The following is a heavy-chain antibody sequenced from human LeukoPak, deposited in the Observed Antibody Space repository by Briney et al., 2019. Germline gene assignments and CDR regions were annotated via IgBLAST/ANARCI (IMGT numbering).Heavy chain of an antibody. J-gene: IGHJ5*02. CDR1: GFTFDDYA. CDR2: ISWNSGSI. V-gene: IGHV3-9*01. CDR3: AKDIGLLWFGDHWFDP. D-gene: IGHD3-10*01. Sequence: PGRSLRLSCAASGFTFDDYAMHWVRQAPGKGLEWVSGISWNSGSIGYADSVKGRFTISRDNAKNSLYLQMNSLRAEDTALYYCAKDIGLLWFGDHWFDPWGQGTLVTVSS.